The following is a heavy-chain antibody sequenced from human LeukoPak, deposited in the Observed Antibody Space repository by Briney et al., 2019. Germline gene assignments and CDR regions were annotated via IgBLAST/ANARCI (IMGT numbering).Heavy chain of an antibody. J-gene: IGHJ6*02. Sequence: SGGSLRLSCAASGFTFSNYAMSWVRQAPGKGLEWVSGISWNSGSIGYADSVKGRFTISRDNAKNSLYLQMNSLRAEDTALYYCANSRGYDYYGMDVWGQGTTVTVSS. CDR1: GFTFSNYA. CDR2: ISWNSGSI. CDR3: ANSRGYDYYGMDV. D-gene: IGHD3-16*01. V-gene: IGHV3-9*01.